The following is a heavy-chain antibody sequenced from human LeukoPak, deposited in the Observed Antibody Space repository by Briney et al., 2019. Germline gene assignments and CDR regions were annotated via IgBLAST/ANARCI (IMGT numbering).Heavy chain of an antibody. CDR1: GYTFTAYY. Sequence: ASVKVSCKASGYTFTAYYMHWVRQAPGQGLEWMGWISPKSGGTKYAQKFQGRVTMTRDTSISTTYMELTSLRSDDTAVYYCARTLMQFDYWGQGTLVTVSS. V-gene: IGHV1-2*02. CDR2: ISPKSGGT. CDR3: ARTLMQFDY. J-gene: IGHJ4*02.